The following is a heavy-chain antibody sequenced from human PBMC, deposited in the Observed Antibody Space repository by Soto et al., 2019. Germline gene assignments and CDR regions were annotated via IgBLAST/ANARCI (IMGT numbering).Heavy chain of an antibody. CDR2: IYYSGST. V-gene: IGHV4-39*01. D-gene: IGHD3-16*02. CDR1: GGSISSSSYY. J-gene: IGHJ3*02. CDR3: ARHGDMITFGGVIALGLFDI. Sequence: PSETVYLTCTVSGGSISSSSYYGGWIRQPPGKGLEWIGSIYYSGSTYYNPSLKSRVTISVDTSKNQFSLKLSSVTAADTAVYYCARHGDMITFGGVIALGLFDIWGQGTMVTVSS.